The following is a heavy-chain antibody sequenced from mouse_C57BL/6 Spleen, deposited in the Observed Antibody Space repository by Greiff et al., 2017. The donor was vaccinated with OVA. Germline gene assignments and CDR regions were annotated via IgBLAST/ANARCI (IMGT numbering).Heavy chain of an antibody. CDR2: INYDGSST. V-gene: IGHV5-16*01. CDR3: ARITTVVAEAMDY. CDR1: GLTFSDYY. Sequence: EVNVVESEGGLVQPGSSMKLSCTASGLTFSDYYMAWVRQVPEKGLEWVANINYDGSSTYYLDSLKSRFIISRDNAKNILYLQMSSLKSEDTATYYCARITTVVAEAMDYWGQGTSVTVSS. D-gene: IGHD1-1*01. J-gene: IGHJ4*01.